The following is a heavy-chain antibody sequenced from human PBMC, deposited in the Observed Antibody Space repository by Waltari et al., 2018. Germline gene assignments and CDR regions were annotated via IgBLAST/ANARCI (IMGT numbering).Heavy chain of an antibody. CDR1: GYSISSGYY. CDR3: ASDHPVHYGDYDVGAFDI. Sequence: QVQLQESGPGLVKPSETLSLTCAVSGYSISSGYYWGWIRPPPGKGLEWIGSIYHSGSTYYNPSLKSRVTISVDTSKNQFSLKLSSVTAADTAVYYCASDHPVHYGDYDVGAFDIWGQGTMVTVSS. CDR2: IYHSGST. V-gene: IGHV4-38-2*01. D-gene: IGHD4-17*01. J-gene: IGHJ3*02.